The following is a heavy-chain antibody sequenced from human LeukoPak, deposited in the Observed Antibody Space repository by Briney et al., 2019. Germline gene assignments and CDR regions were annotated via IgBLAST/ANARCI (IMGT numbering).Heavy chain of an antibody. J-gene: IGHJ4*02. CDR1: GGSISSSSYY. V-gene: IGHV4-39*01. D-gene: IGHD1-1*01. CDR2: IYYSGST. Sequence: SETLSLTCTVSGGSISSSSYYWGWIRQPPGKGLEWIGSIYYSGSTYYNPSLKSRVTISVDTSKNQFSLKLSSVTAADTAVYYCARTMERGVGHYFDYWGQGTLVTVSS. CDR3: ARTMERGVGHYFDY.